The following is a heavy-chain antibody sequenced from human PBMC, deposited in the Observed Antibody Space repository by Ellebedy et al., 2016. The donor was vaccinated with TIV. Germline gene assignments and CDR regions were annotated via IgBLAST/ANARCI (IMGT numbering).Heavy chain of an antibody. CDR1: GGSISSYY. J-gene: IGHJ5*02. Sequence: MPSETLSLTCTVSGGSISSYYWSWIRQPPGKGLEWIGYIYYSGSTNYNPSLKSRVTISVDTSKNQFSLKLSSVTAADTAVYYCARGWGLAHPNWFDPWGQGTLVTVSS. D-gene: IGHD3-16*01. V-gene: IGHV4-59*01. CDR2: IYYSGST. CDR3: ARGWGLAHPNWFDP.